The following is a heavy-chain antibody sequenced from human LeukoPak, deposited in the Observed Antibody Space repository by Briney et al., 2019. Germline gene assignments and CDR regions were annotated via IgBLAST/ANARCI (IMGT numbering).Heavy chain of an antibody. J-gene: IGHJ3*02. V-gene: IGHV4-39*07. D-gene: IGHD6-19*01. CDR3: ARRGTIAVAGTALRAFDI. CDR1: GGSISSYY. CDR2: IYHSGST. Sequence: SETLSLTCTVSGGSISSYYWGWIRQPPGKGLEWIGSIYHSGSTYYNPSLKSRVTISVDTSKNQFSLKLSSVTAADTAVYYCARRGTIAVAGTALRAFDIWGQGTMVTVSS.